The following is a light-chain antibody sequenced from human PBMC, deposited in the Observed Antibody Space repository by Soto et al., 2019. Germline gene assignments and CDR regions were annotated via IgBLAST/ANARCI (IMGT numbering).Light chain of an antibody. CDR1: QSVSSN. Sequence: EIVMTQSPATLSVSPGERATLSCRASQSVSSNLAWYQQNPGQAPRLLIYGASTRATGIPARFSGSGSGTEFTLTISSLQSEDFAVYYCQQYNNWPLFGQGTRL. CDR3: QQYNNWPL. CDR2: GAS. J-gene: IGKJ5*01. V-gene: IGKV3-15*01.